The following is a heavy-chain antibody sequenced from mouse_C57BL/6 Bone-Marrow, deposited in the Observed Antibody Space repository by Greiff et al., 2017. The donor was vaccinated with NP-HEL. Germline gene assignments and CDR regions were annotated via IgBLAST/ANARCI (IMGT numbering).Heavy chain of an antibody. CDR1: GFTFTDYY. Sequence: EVKVEESGGGLVQPGGSLSLSCAASGFTFTDYYMSWVRQPPGKALEWLGFIRNKANGYTTEYSASVKGRFTISRDNSQSILYLQMNALRAEDSATYYCASAYYSNPWFAYWGQGTLVTVSA. D-gene: IGHD2-5*01. J-gene: IGHJ3*01. CDR2: IRNKANGYTT. CDR3: ASAYYSNPWFAY. V-gene: IGHV7-3*01.